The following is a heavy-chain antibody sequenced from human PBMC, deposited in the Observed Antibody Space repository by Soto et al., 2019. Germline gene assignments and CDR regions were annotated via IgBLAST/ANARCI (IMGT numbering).Heavy chain of an antibody. J-gene: IGHJ4*02. CDR1: GYTFTSYG. CDR2: ISAYNGNT. Sequence: QVQLVQSGAEVKKPGASVKVSCKASGYTFTSYGINWVRQAPGQGLEWMGWISAYNGNTNYAQKLQGRVTMTTDTSTSTAYMELRSLRSDDTAVYYCARQNCSGGSCYHSGPDYWGQGTLVTVSS. V-gene: IGHV1-18*04. CDR3: ARQNCSGGSCYHSGPDY. D-gene: IGHD2-15*01.